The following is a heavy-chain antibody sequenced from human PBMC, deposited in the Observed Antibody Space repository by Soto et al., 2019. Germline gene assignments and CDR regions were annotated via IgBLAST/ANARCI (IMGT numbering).Heavy chain of an antibody. D-gene: IGHD4-17*01. Sequence: EVQLVESGGGLVQPGGSLRLSCAASGITFRTYWMSWVRQAPGKGLEWVANINEDGSKNYYVDSVRGRFTISRDNAQNSLYLHMSGLRADDTAVYYCARSGDVATVTDYWGQGTLVTVSS. CDR2: INEDGSKN. CDR3: ARSGDVATVTDY. CDR1: GITFRTYW. V-gene: IGHV3-7*01. J-gene: IGHJ4*02.